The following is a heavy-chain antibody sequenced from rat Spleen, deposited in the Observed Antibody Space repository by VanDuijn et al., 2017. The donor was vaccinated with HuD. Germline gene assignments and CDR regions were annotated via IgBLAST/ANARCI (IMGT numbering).Heavy chain of an antibody. Sequence: EVQLVESGGALVQPGRSMKLSCAASGFTFSNYDMAWVRQAPKKGLEWVATINYDGNNTHYRDSVKGRFTISRDNEKSTLYLQMDSLRSEDTATYHCARNPWFAYWGQGTLVTVSS. V-gene: IGHV5-7*01. J-gene: IGHJ3*01. CDR2: INYDGNNT. CDR3: ARNPWFAY. CDR1: GFTFSNYD. D-gene: IGHD3-4*01.